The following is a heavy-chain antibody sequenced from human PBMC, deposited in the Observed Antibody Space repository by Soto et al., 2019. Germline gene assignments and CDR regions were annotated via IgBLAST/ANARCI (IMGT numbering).Heavy chain of an antibody. J-gene: IGHJ4*02. CDR1: GYTSTSYG. CDR3: ARVGLGDTYLAF. CDR2: ISAYNSNT. Sequence: ASAKPSSKAPGYTSTSYGISWPQHAPGQGLEWMGWISAYNSNTNYAQKLQGRVTMTTDTSTSTAYMELRSLRSDVTAVYYCARVGLGDTYLAFWGQGTLVTVS. D-gene: IGHD2-21*01. V-gene: IGHV1-18*01.